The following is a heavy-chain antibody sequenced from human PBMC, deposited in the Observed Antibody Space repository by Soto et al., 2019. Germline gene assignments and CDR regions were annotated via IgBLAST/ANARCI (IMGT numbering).Heavy chain of an antibody. J-gene: IGHJ4*02. Sequence: PGGSLRLSCAASGFTFNNYAMSWVRQAPGKGLEWVAIINGGGGATYYADSVKGRFTISRDNSKNTLDLQMDSLRAEDTAVYYCAKDTNRVAVAGFDYGGQGTLVTVSS. CDR2: INGGGGAT. D-gene: IGHD6-19*01. CDR3: AKDTNRVAVAGFDY. V-gene: IGHV3-23*01. CDR1: GFTFNNYA.